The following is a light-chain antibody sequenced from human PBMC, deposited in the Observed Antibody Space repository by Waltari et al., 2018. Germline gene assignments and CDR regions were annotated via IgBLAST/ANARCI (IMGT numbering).Light chain of an antibody. CDR3: QNHERLPAT. Sequence: EVVLTQSTGTLSLSPGERATLSCMASQSVSKYLAWYQQRPGQAPRLLIYAASTRATGVSDRFSGSGFGTDFSLTISRLGPEDFAVYFCQNHERLPATFGQGTKVEIK. CDR1: QSVSKY. CDR2: AAS. V-gene: IGKV3-20*01. J-gene: IGKJ1*01.